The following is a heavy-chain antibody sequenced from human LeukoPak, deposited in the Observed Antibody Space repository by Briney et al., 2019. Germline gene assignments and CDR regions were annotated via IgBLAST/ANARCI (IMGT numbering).Heavy chain of an antibody. Sequence: PGGSLRLSCAPSGFTFSSYWMSWLRQAPEKGLEWVANIRQDGSEKYYVDSVKGRFTISRDNAKNSLYLQMNSLRAEDTAVYYCAGDYDFWPWFDPWGQGTLVTVSS. V-gene: IGHV3-7*01. J-gene: IGHJ5*02. D-gene: IGHD3-3*01. CDR2: IRQDGSEK. CDR1: GFTFSSYW. CDR3: AGDYDFWPWFDP.